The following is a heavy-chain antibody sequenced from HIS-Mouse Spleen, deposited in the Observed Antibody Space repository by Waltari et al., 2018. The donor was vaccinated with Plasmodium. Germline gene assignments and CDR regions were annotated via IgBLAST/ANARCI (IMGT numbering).Heavy chain of an antibody. CDR2: IKQDGSEK. D-gene: IGHD6-13*01. J-gene: IGHJ2*01. V-gene: IGHV3-7*01. Sequence: EVQLVESGGGLVQPGGSLRLSCAASGFPFSSYWMSWVRQAPGKGLEWVANIKQDGSEKYYVDSVKGRFTISRDNAKNSLYLQMNSLRAEDTAVYYCESSWYWYFDLWGRGTLVTVSS. CDR1: GFPFSSYW. CDR3: ESSWYWYFDL.